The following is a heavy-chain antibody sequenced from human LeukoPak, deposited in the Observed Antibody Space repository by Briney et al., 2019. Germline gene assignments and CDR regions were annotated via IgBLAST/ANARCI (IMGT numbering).Heavy chain of an antibody. V-gene: IGHV3-48*04. D-gene: IGHD4-23*01. CDR2: ISSSSSAI. CDR1: RSTFSTYR. Sequence: GGSLRLSCAASRSTFSTYRMNWVRQAPGKGLEWVSYISSSSSAIYYADSVKGRFTISRDNAKNSLYLQMNSLRAEDTAVYYCAREGYGGNSENYFDYWGQGTLVTVSS. J-gene: IGHJ4*02. CDR3: AREGYGGNSENYFDY.